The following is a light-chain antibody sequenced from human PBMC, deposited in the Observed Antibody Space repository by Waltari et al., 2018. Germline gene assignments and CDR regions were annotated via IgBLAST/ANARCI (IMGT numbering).Light chain of an antibody. Sequence: QSALTQPASVSGSPGQSITISCTGTSSDVGGYNYVSWYQQHPGKAPKLMIYDVSNRPSGVSNRFSGSKSGNKDSLTISGLQAEDEADYYCSSYTSSSSPVVFGGGTKLTVL. CDR3: SSYTSSSSPVV. J-gene: IGLJ2*01. CDR1: SSDVGGYNY. V-gene: IGLV2-14*03. CDR2: DVS.